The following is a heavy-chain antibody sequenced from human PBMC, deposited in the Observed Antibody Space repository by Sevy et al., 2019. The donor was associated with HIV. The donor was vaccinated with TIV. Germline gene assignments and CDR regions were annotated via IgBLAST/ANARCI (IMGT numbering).Heavy chain of an antibody. CDR1: GFTFSSYS. D-gene: IGHD5-12*01. V-gene: IGHV3-48*02. Sequence: GGSLRLSCAASGFTFSSYSMNWVRQAPGKGLEWVSYISSSSSTIYYADSVKGLFTISRDNAKNSLYLQMNSLRDEDTAVYYCARDWGYDLPLPYYFDYWGQGTLVTVSS. CDR2: ISSSSSTI. J-gene: IGHJ4*02. CDR3: ARDWGYDLPLPYYFDY.